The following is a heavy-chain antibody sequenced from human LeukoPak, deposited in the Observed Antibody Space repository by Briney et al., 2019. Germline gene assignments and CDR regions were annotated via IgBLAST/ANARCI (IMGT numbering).Heavy chain of an antibody. Sequence: GGSLRLSCAASGFTFSSYWMSWVRQAPGKGLEWVANIKQDGSEKYYVDSVKGRFTISRDNAKNSLYLQMNSLRAEDTAVYYCAREPKLCSTSCYLGNWFDPWGQGTLATVSS. CDR2: IKQDGSEK. CDR1: GFTFSSYW. D-gene: IGHD2-2*01. V-gene: IGHV3-7*01. J-gene: IGHJ5*02. CDR3: AREPKLCSTSCYLGNWFDP.